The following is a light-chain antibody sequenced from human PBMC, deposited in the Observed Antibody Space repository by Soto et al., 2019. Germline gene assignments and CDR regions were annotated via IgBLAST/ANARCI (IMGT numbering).Light chain of an antibody. CDR1: SSDVGGYNY. CDR2: DVS. CDR3: NSYTCGNTLVV. V-gene: IGLV2-14*01. J-gene: IGLJ2*01. Sequence: QSALTQPASVSGSPGQSITISCTGTSSDVGGYNYVSWYQQHPGKAPKLMIYDVSSRPSGVSNRFSGSKSGNTASLTISGLQAEDEADYYCNSYTCGNTLVVFGGGTKLTVL.